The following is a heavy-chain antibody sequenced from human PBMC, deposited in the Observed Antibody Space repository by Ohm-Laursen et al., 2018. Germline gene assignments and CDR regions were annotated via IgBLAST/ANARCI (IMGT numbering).Heavy chain of an antibody. CDR3: ARDDSGYSSGWYCLQH. Sequence: SLRLSCAASGFAFSSYGMHWVRQAPGKGLEWVAVIWYDGSKQYFADSVKGRFTISRDNSKNTLYLEMNSLRDEDTAVYYCARDDSGYSSGWYCLQHWGRGTLVTASS. CDR2: IWYDGSKQ. D-gene: IGHD6-19*01. CDR1: GFAFSSYG. V-gene: IGHV3-33*08. J-gene: IGHJ1*01.